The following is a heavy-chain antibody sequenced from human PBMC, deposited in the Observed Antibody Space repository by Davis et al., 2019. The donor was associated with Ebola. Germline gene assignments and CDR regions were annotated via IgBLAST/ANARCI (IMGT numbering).Heavy chain of an antibody. CDR1: RFTFSNYA. Sequence: GGSLRLSCAASRFTFSNYAMSWVRQAPGKGLEWVSAISGSGGSTYYADSVKGRFTISRDNSKNTLYLQMNSLRAEDTAVYYCAKVVPGIVGALYYYGMDVWGQGTTVTVSS. V-gene: IGHV3-23*01. CDR2: ISGSGGST. D-gene: IGHD2-15*01. CDR3: AKVVPGIVGALYYYGMDV. J-gene: IGHJ6*02.